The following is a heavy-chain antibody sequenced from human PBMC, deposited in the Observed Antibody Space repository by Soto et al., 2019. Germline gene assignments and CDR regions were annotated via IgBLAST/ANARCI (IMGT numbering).Heavy chain of an antibody. D-gene: IGHD1-1*01. CDR1: GYTFTGYY. V-gene: IGHV1-2*04. CDR2: INPNSGGT. Sequence: ASVKVSCKASGYTFTGYYMHWVRQAPGQGLEWMGWINPNSGGTNYAQKFQGWVTMTRDTSISTAYMELGRLRSDDTAVYYCARSSGAGIPERVQYFDYWGQGTLVTVSS. J-gene: IGHJ4*02. CDR3: ARSSGAGIPERVQYFDY.